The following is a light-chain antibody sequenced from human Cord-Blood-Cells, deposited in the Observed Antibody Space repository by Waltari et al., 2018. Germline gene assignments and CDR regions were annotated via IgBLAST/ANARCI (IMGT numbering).Light chain of an antibody. Sequence: QSALTQPASVSGSPGQSIPISCTGTSSDVGGYTYVSWYQQHPGKAPKLMIYDVSNRPSWVSNRFSGSKSGNTASLTISGLQAEDEADYYCSSYTSSSTVVFGGGTKLTVL. CDR2: DVS. J-gene: IGLJ2*01. V-gene: IGLV2-14*01. CDR3: SSYTSSSTVV. CDR1: SSDVGGYTY.